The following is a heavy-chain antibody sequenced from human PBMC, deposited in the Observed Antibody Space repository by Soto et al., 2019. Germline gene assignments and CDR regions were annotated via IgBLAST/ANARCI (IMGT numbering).Heavy chain of an antibody. Sequence: TETLSLTCTVSGGSISSYCWSWIRQPAGKGLEWIGRIYTSGSTNYNPSLKSRVTMSVDTSKNQFSLKLSSVTAADTAVYYCARDLFLWGFDPWGQGTLVTVSS. CDR3: ARDLFLWGFDP. V-gene: IGHV4-4*07. D-gene: IGHD3-10*01. CDR1: GGSISSYC. J-gene: IGHJ5*02. CDR2: IYTSGST.